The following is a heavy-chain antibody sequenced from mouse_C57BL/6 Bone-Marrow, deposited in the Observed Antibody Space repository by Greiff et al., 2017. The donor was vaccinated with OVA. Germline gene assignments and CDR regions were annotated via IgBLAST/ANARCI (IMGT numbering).Heavy chain of an antibody. CDR2: ISNGGGST. V-gene: IGHV5-12*01. CDR1: GFTFSDYY. Sequence: EVQRVESGGGLVQPGGSLKLSCAASGFTFSDYYMYWVRQTPEKRLEWVAYISNGGGSTYYPDTVKSRFTISRDNAKNTLYLQMSRLKSEDTAMYYCARLLYYAMDYWGQGTSVTVSS. CDR3: ARLLYYAMDY. J-gene: IGHJ4*01.